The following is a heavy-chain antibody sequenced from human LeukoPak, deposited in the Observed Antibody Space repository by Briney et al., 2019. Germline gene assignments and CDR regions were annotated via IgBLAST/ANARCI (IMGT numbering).Heavy chain of an antibody. D-gene: IGHD3-16*01. CDR3: ATAPGDQMIKMSGWFDP. Sequence: SETLSLTCTVSGYSISSGYYWGWIRQPPGKGLEWIGSIYHSGSTYYNPSLKSRVTISVDTSKTQFSLKLSSVTAADTAVYYCATAPGDQMIKMSGWFDPWGQGTLVTVSS. CDR1: GYSISSGYY. J-gene: IGHJ5*02. CDR2: IYHSGST. V-gene: IGHV4-38-2*02.